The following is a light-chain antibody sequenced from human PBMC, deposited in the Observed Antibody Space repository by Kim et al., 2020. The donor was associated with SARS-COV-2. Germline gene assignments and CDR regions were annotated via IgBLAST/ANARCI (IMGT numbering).Light chain of an antibody. CDR2: DVS. CDR3: CSYAGSYTYV. V-gene: IGLV2-11*01. CDR1: SSDVGGYNY. Sequence: GTSVPISFSGTSSDVGGYNYVSWYQQHPGKAPTLMIYDVSKRPSGVPDRFSGSKSGNTASLTISGLQAEDEADYYCCSYAGSYTYVFGTGTKVTVL. J-gene: IGLJ1*01.